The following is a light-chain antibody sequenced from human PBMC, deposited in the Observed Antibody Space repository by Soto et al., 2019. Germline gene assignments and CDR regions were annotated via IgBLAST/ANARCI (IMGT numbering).Light chain of an antibody. CDR3: SSYTTSAPYV. Sequence: QSALTQPASVSGSPGQSITISCTGTSSDVGAYNFVSWYQHHPGRAPKLIIYEVTIRPSGVSNRFSGSKSGNTASLTISGLQAEDEADYYCSSYTTSAPYVFGSGTKLNVL. V-gene: IGLV2-14*01. CDR1: SSDVGAYNF. J-gene: IGLJ1*01. CDR2: EVT.